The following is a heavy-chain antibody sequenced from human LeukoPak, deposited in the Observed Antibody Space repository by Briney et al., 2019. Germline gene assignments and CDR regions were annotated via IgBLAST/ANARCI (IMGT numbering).Heavy chain of an antibody. CDR3: ARDLRSTSCYCSWFDP. V-gene: IGHV3-74*01. CDR1: GFTFSSYW. D-gene: IGHD2-2*01. Sequence: GGSLRLSCAASGFTFSSYWVHWVRQAPGKGLVWVSRINSDGSSTSYADSVKGRFTVSRDNAKNTLYLQMNSLRAEDTAVYYCARDLRSTSCYCSWFDPWGQGTLVTVSS. CDR2: INSDGSST. J-gene: IGHJ5*02.